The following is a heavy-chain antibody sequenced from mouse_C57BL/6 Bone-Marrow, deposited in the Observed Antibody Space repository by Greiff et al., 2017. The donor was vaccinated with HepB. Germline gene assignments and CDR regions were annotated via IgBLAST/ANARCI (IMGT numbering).Heavy chain of an antibody. CDR3: TRVHYYGSSQGYFDY. CDR1: GFTFSSYA. J-gene: IGHJ2*01. Sequence: EVKLVESGEGLVKPGGSLKLSCAASGFTFSSYAMSWVRQTPEKRLEWVAYISSGGDYIYYADTVKGRFTISRDNARNTLYLQMSSLKSEDTAMYYCTRVHYYGSSQGYFDYWGQGTTLTVSS. CDR2: ISSGGDYI. V-gene: IGHV5-9-1*02. D-gene: IGHD1-1*01.